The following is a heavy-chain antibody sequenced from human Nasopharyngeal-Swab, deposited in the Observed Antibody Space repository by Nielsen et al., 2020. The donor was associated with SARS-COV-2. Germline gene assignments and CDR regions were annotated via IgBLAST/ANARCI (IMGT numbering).Heavy chain of an antibody. CDR1: GFTFSSYS. CDR2: ISSSSSYI. V-gene: IGHV3-21*01. D-gene: IGHD2-2*01. J-gene: IGHJ6*03. Sequence: GESLKISCAASGFTFSSYSMNWVRQAPGKGLEWVSSISSSSSYIYYADSVKGRFTISRDNAKNSLYLQMNSLRAEDTAVYYCARAGYCSSTSCSRGPGLFSVKGLGAHMDVWGKGTTVTVSS. CDR3: ARAGYCSSTSCSRGPGLFSVKGLGAHMDV.